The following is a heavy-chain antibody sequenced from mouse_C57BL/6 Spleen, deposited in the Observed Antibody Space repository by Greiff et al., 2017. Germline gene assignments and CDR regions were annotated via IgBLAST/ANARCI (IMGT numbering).Heavy chain of an antibody. CDR3: AREEGTGYFDY. Sequence: EVKLMESEGGLVQPGSSMKLSCTASGFTFSDYYMAWVRQVPEKGLEWVANINYDGSSTYYLDSLKSRFIISRDNAKNILYLQMSSLKSEDTATYYCAREEGTGYFDYWGQGTTLTVSS. CDR1: GFTFSDYY. V-gene: IGHV5-16*01. CDR2: INYDGSST. D-gene: IGHD3-3*01. J-gene: IGHJ2*01.